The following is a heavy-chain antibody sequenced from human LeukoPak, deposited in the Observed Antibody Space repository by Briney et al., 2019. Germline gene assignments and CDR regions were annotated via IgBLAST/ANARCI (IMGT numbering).Heavy chain of an antibody. CDR2: SAGGST. CDR1: GFTLSSSA. D-gene: IGHD3/OR15-3a*01. CDR3: AKGRTGNFDY. Sequence: GGSLRLSCAASGFTLSSSAMSWVRQAPGKGLEWISASAGGSTFYADSVKGRFTISRDNSKNTLFLQMSSLRAEDTAVYYCAKGRTGNFDYWGQGTLVTVSS. J-gene: IGHJ4*02. V-gene: IGHV3-23*01.